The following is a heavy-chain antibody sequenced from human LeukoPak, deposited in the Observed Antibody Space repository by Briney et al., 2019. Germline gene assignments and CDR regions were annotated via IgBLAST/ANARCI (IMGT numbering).Heavy chain of an antibody. CDR1: GGSISSGGYY. D-gene: IGHD6-19*01. V-gene: IGHV4-31*03. Sequence: SETLSLTCTVSGGSISSGGYYWSWIRQHPGKGLEWIGYIYYSGSTYYNPSLKSRVTISVDTSKNQFSLKLSSVTAADTAVYYCARVAANSSVWYLFYWYFDLWGRGTLVTVSS. J-gene: IGHJ2*01. CDR3: ARVAANSSVWYLFYWYFDL. CDR2: IYYSGST.